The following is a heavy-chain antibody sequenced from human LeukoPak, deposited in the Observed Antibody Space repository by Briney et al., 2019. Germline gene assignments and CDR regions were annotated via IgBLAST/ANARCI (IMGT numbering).Heavy chain of an antibody. CDR1: GGSISSSSYY. J-gene: IGHJ5*02. Sequence: SETLSLTCTVSGGSISSSSYYWGWIRQPPGKGLEWIGSIYDSGSTYYNPSLKSRVTISVDTSKNQFSLKLSSVTAADTAVYYCARAPGIAVAGWFDPWGQGTLATVSS. D-gene: IGHD6-19*01. CDR3: ARAPGIAVAGWFDP. V-gene: IGHV4-39*07. CDR2: IYDSGST.